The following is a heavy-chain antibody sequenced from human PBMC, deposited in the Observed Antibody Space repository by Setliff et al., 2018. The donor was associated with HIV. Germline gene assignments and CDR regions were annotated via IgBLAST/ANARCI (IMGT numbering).Heavy chain of an antibody. J-gene: IGHJ5*02. CDR2: IYHSGIT. Sequence: PSETLSLTCAVSGYDINNNFFWGWVRQPPGKGLEWIGSIYHSGITYYNPSLKSRVTISLDTSNNHFSLKLSSVTAAATAVYYCARHDCGGDCSINWFDPWGQGTLVTVSS. CDR3: ARHDCGGDCSINWFDP. CDR1: GYDINNNFF. D-gene: IGHD2-21*02. V-gene: IGHV4-38-2*01.